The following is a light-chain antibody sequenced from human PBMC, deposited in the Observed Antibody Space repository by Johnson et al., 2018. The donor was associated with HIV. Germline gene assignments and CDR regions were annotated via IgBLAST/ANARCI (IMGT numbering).Light chain of an antibody. V-gene: IGLV1-51*02. J-gene: IGLJ1*01. CDR2: ENN. CDR1: GSNIGSHY. CDR3: GTWDSSLSAYV. Sequence: QAVLTQPPSVSAAPGQRVTISCSGRGSNIGSHYVSWYQQLPGTAPKLLIFENNKRPSGIPDRFSGSKSGTSATLGITGLQTGDEAEYYCGTWDSSLSAYVLGTGTKVTVL.